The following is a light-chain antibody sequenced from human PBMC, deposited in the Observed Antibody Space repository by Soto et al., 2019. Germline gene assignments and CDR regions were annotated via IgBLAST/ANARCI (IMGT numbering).Light chain of an antibody. Sequence: DIQMTQSPSTLSASVGDRVTITCRASQTISSWLAWYQQKPGKAPKLLIYRASSVESGVPSRFSGSGSGAEFTLTISSLQPDDFATYYCQHYDSYSGTFGPGTEVDIK. J-gene: IGKJ3*01. CDR3: QHYDSYSGT. CDR1: QTISSW. V-gene: IGKV1-5*03. CDR2: RAS.